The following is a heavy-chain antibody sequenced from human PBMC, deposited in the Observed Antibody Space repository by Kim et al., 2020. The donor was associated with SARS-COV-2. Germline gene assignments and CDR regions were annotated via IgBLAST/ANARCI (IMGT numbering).Heavy chain of an antibody. D-gene: IGHD3-22*01. CDR2: ISSDGFSK. V-gene: IGHV3-30-3*01. CDR1: GFTFSSYA. J-gene: IGHJ4*02. CDR3: ASSAPPNFYDSSGYYPLDY. Sequence: GGSLRLSCAASGFTFSSYAMHWVRQAPGKGLEWVAAISSDGFSKYYADSVRGRFTISRDNSKNTLYLQMNSLRAEDTAVYYCASSAPPNFYDSSGYYPLDYWGQGTLVTVSS.